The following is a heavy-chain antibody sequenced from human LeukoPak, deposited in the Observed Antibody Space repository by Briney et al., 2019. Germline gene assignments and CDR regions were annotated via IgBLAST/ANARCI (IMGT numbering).Heavy chain of an antibody. D-gene: IGHD1-1*01. CDR3: ARFTSLDVYAFDI. Sequence: ASVKVSCKASGYTFNSYGISWVRQAPGQGLEWMGWISAYNANTNYAQKLQGRVTMTTDTSTSTAYMELRSLRSDDTAVYYCARFTSLDVYAFDIWGQGTMVTVSS. CDR2: ISAYNANT. CDR1: GYTFNSYG. V-gene: IGHV1-18*01. J-gene: IGHJ3*02.